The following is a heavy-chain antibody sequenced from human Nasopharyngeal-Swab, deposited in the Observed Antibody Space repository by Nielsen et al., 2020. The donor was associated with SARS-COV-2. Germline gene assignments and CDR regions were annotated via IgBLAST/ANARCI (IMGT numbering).Heavy chain of an antibody. D-gene: IGHD6-6*01. CDR3: ARHASEYSSSSHFDY. Sequence: SETLSLTCAVSGGSISSSNWWSWVRQPPGKGLEWIGEIYHSGSTNYNPSLKSRVTISVDKSKNQFSLKLSSVTAADTAVYYCARHASEYSSSSHFDYWGQGTLVTVSS. J-gene: IGHJ4*02. CDR2: IYHSGST. CDR1: GGSISSSNW. V-gene: IGHV4-4*02.